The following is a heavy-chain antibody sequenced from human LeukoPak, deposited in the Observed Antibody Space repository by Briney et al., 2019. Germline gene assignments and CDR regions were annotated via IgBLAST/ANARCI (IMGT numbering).Heavy chain of an antibody. CDR2: IYTSGST. Sequence: KPSETLSLTCAVSGGSISSNSYYWSWIRQPAGKGLEWIGRIYTSGSTNYNPSLKSRVTMSVDTSKNQFSLKQNSVTAADTAVYYCARSLSSGWFPFDYWGQGTLVTVSS. CDR1: GGSISSNSYY. CDR3: ARSLSSGWFPFDY. V-gene: IGHV4-61*02. D-gene: IGHD6-19*01. J-gene: IGHJ4*02.